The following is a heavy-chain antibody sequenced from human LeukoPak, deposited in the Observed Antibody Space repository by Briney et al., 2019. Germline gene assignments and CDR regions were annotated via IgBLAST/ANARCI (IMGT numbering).Heavy chain of an antibody. Sequence: GGSLRLSCAASGFTFSSFAVSWVRQAPGKGLEWVSAISGSGGSTYYADSVKGRFTISRDNSKNTLYLQMNSLRAEDTAVYYCAKSPAVDAAFDIWGQGTMVTVSS. V-gene: IGHV3-23*01. J-gene: IGHJ3*02. D-gene: IGHD4-23*01. CDR1: GFTFSSFA. CDR3: AKSPAVDAAFDI. CDR2: ISGSGGST.